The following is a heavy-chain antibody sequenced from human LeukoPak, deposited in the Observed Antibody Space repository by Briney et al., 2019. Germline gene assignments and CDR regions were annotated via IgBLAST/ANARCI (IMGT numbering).Heavy chain of an antibody. Sequence: GRSLRLSCAASGFTFNSYALHWVRQAPGKGLEWVAVTSYDGNNKYYAESVKGRFTISRDNSKSMLYLQMNSLRPEDTAVYDCAKQLGYCSDGSCYFPYWGQGTLVTVSS. CDR3: AKQLGYCSDGSCYFPY. CDR1: GFTFNSYA. CDR2: TSYDGNNK. D-gene: IGHD2-15*01. J-gene: IGHJ4*02. V-gene: IGHV3-30-3*02.